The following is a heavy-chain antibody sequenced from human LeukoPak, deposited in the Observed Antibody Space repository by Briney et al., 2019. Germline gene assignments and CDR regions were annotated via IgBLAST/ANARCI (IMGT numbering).Heavy chain of an antibody. D-gene: IGHD3-22*01. CDR3: ARGLPYYYDSSGDFDAFDI. J-gene: IGHJ3*02. V-gene: IGHV3-13*04. CDR1: GFTFSAYD. Sequence: GGSLRLSCAASGFTFSAYDMHWVRQATGRGLEWVSGIGTAGDTYYPGSVKGRFTVSRENAKNSLYLQMNSLSAGDTAVYYCARGLPYYYDSSGDFDAFDIWGQGTVVTVSS. CDR2: IGTAGDT.